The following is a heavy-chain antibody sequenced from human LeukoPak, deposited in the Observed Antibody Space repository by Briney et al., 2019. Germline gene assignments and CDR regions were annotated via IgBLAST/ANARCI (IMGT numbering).Heavy chain of an antibody. D-gene: IGHD2-2*01. V-gene: IGHV4-59*10. CDR3: ATTTTPGYCSSTSCPTPLYYYYYMDV. CDR1: GGSFSGYY. J-gene: IGHJ6*03. CDR2: VYSSGTT. Sequence: SETLPLTCAVYGGSFSGYYWSWIRQPAGKGLEWIGRVYSSGTTDYNPSLKSRVSMSVDTSSNQFSLKLSSVTAADTAVYYCATTTTPGYCSSTSCPTPLYYYYYMDVWGKGTTVTISS.